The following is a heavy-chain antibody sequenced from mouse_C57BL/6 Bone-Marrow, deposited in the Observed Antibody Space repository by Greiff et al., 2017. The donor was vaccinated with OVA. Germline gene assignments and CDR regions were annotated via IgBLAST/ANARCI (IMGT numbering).Heavy chain of an antibody. V-gene: IGHV1-5*01. CDR2: IYPGNSDT. Sequence: VQLKESGTVLARPGASVKMSCKTSGYTFTSYWMHWVKQRPGQGLELIGAIYPGNSDTSYNQQSTGKAKLTAVTSASTAYMQLSILTNENSAVYYCTRHYYYGSSPDYWGQGTTLTVSS. CDR1: GYTFTSYW. D-gene: IGHD1-1*01. CDR3: TRHYYYGSSPDY. J-gene: IGHJ2*01.